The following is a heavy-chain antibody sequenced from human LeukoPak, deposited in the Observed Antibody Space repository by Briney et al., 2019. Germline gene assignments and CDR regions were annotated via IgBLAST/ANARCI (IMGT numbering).Heavy chain of an antibody. V-gene: IGHV3-21*01. CDR1: GFTFSTYA. CDR3: ARGAYYYDSSGYRDY. D-gene: IGHD3-22*01. Sequence: GGSLRLSCAASGFTFSTYAMNWVRQAPGKGLEWVSSISGGATSIFYADSVKGRFTISRDNAKNSLYLQMNSLRAEDTAVYYCARGAYYYDSSGYRDYWGQGTLVTVSS. J-gene: IGHJ4*02. CDR2: ISGGATSI.